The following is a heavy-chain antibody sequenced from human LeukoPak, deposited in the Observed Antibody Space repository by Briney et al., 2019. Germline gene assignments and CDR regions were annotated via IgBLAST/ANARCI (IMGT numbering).Heavy chain of an antibody. CDR1: AYPLIAHY. V-gene: IGHV1-2*02. Sequence: ASVKVPCKASAYPLIAHYMHWVGQAPGPGLEWMGWINPKSGGTNYAQKFQGRVTMTRDTSISTAYMELSRLTSDDTAVYYCARGGAWGDREVEYWGQGSLVTVSS. D-gene: IGHD3-16*01. CDR3: ARGGAWGDREVEY. J-gene: IGHJ4*02. CDR2: INPKSGGT.